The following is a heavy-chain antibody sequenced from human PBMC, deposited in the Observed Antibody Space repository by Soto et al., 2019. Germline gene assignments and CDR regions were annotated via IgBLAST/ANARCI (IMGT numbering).Heavy chain of an antibody. D-gene: IGHD6-13*01. J-gene: IGHJ3*02. CDR2: ILPMLDIT. V-gene: IGHV1-69*02. CDR3: TLGSWSAEGFDI. CDR1: GGTFSTYT. Sequence: QVQLVQSGAEVKKPGSSVKVSCKASGGTFSTYTIIWVRQAPGQGLEWMGRILPMLDITNSAPRFQGRITVTAYKSTSTAYLEVSSLRCENTAMYYCTLGSWSAEGFDIWGRWTMGFVYS.